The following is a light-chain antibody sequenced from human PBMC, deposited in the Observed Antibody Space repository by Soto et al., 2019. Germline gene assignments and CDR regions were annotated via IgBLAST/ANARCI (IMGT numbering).Light chain of an antibody. Sequence: EIVLTQSPGTLSLSPGERATLSCRASQSVSSSYLAWYQHKPGQAPRLLIYGASSRATGLPDRFSGSGSGTDFTLTISRLEPEEFAVYYCQQYGSSPHTFGQGTKLEIK. J-gene: IGKJ2*01. CDR2: GAS. V-gene: IGKV3-20*01. CDR1: QSVSSSY. CDR3: QQYGSSPHT.